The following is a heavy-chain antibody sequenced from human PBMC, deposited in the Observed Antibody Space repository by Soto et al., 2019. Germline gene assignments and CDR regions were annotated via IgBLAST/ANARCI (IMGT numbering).Heavy chain of an antibody. D-gene: IGHD2-21*01. Sequence: SETLSLTCTVSSSPINSRYYWGWIRQTPGKGLEWVASIYHSGSTHYNPSLKSRATISVDTSNNQFSLRLSSVTAADTAIYYRARNTCGRNFDYWGQGTQVTVSS. V-gene: IGHV4-38-2*02. CDR2: IYHSGST. CDR1: SSPINSRYY. J-gene: IGHJ4*02. CDR3: ARNTCGRNFDY.